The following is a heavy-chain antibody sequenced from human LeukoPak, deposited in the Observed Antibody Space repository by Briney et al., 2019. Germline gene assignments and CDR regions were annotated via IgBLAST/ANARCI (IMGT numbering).Heavy chain of an antibody. V-gene: IGHV3-23*01. CDR3: AKSFSSGSSR. CDR2: ISDSGGTT. Sequence: GGSLRLSCAASGFPFASNAMKWVRQPPGKGLEWVSTISDSGGTTYYGDSVKGRFSISRDNSKNTVYLQMNSLRAEDTALYYCAKSFSSGSSRWGQGTLVTVSP. CDR1: GFPFASNA. D-gene: IGHD3-10*01. J-gene: IGHJ4*02.